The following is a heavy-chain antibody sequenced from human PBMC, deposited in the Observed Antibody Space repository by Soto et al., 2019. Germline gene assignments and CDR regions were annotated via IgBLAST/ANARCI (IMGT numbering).Heavy chain of an antibody. Sequence: ASVKVSCKASGYTFTSYAMHWVRQAPGQRLEWMGWINAGNGNTEYSQKFQGRVTITRDTSASTAYMELSSLRSEDTAVYYCARQVVDDYIWGSSAAFDICGQGTMVNVSS. D-gene: IGHD3-16*01. CDR2: INAGNGNT. CDR3: ARQVVDDYIWGSSAAFDI. CDR1: GYTFTSYA. J-gene: IGHJ3*02. V-gene: IGHV1-3*01.